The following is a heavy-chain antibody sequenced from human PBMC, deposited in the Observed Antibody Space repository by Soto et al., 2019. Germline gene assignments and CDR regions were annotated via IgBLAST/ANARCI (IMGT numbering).Heavy chain of an antibody. Sequence: GFTFSSYAMSWVHQATGKGLEWVSAISGSGGSAYYADSVKGRFTISRDNSKNTLYLQMNSLRAEDTAVYYCAKDHADWYYDILTGYPPIDYWGQGTLVTVSS. D-gene: IGHD3-9*01. CDR2: ISGSGGSA. CDR1: GFTFSSYA. J-gene: IGHJ4*02. CDR3: AKDHADWYYDILTGYPPIDY. V-gene: IGHV3-23*01.